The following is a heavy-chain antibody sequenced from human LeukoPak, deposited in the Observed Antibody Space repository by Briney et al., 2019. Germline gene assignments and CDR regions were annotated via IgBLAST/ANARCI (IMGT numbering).Heavy chain of an antibody. V-gene: IGHV3-21*01. D-gene: IGHD3-22*01. J-gene: IGHJ4*02. CDR2: ISSSSSYI. CDR1: GFTFSSYS. CDR3: ARAVETYYYDSSGYPGDY. Sequence: GGSLRLSCAASGFTFSSYSMNWVRQAPGKGLEWVSSISSSSSYIYYADSVKGRFTISRDNAKNSLYLQMNSLRAEDTAVYYCARAVETYYYDSSGYPGDYWGQGTLVTVSS.